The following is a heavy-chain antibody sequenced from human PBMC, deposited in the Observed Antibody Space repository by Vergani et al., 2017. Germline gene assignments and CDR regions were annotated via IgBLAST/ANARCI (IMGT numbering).Heavy chain of an antibody. D-gene: IGHD5-12*01. CDR2: IYPDDSDT. J-gene: IGHJ4*02. Sequence: EVQLVQSEAEVRKPGESLKISCKGSGYIFTTYWIPWLRQRPGRGLEWMGIIYPDDSDTRYSPSFQGQVTISVDKSISAAYLQWSSLKASDTAIYYCTSAYTGYDPFDYWGQGTMVTVSA. V-gene: IGHV5-51*01. CDR1: GYIFTTYW. CDR3: TSAYTGYDPFDY.